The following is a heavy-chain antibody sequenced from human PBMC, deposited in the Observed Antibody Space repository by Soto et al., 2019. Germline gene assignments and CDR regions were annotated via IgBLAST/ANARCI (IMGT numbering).Heavy chain of an antibody. Sequence: EVQLLESGGGLVQPGGSLRLSCAASGFTFSSYAMSWVRQAPGKGLEWVSAISGSGGSTYYADSVKGRFTISRDNSKNRLYLQMNSLRGEYRYVYYCAKGGDGDYPNDAYDTWGQGTMVTVSS. V-gene: IGHV3-23*01. J-gene: IGHJ3*02. CDR1: GFTFSSYA. D-gene: IGHD4-17*01. CDR3: AKGGDGDYPNDAYDT. CDR2: ISGSGGST.